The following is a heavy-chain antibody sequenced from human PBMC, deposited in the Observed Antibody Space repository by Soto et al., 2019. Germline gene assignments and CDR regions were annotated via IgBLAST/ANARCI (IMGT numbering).Heavy chain of an antibody. Sequence: PGESLKISCKGSGYSFTSYWIGWVRQMPGKGLEWMGIIYPGDSDTRYSPSFQGQVTISADKSISTAYLQWSSLKASDTAMYYCARHLITGYSYYYGMDVWGQGTTVTVS. J-gene: IGHJ6*02. CDR3: ARHLITGYSYYYGMDV. D-gene: IGHD1-20*01. CDR2: IYPGDSDT. V-gene: IGHV5-51*01. CDR1: GYSFTSYW.